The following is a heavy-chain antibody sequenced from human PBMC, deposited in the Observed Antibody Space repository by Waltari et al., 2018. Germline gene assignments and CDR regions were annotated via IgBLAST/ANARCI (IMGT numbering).Heavy chain of an antibody. CDR2: TRQSNDKT. CDR1: GYTFTSYG. D-gene: IGHD5-12*01. Sequence: QVHLVQSGAEMGKPGASVKVSCKTSGYTFTSYGISWVRQAPGQGLAWLGWTRQSNDKTNFAQTLQGRVTMTTDTSTATAYLELRSLRSDDTAVYFCARDPRVDTISTTEYFDYWGQGTLVIVSA. V-gene: IGHV1-18*01. J-gene: IGHJ4*02. CDR3: ARDPRVDTISTTEYFDY.